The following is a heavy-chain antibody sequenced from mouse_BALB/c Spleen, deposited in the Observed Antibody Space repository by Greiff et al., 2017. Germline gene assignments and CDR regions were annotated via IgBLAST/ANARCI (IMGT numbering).Heavy chain of an antibody. D-gene: IGHD4-1*01. J-gene: IGHJ1*01. V-gene: IGHV5-6-2*01. CDR1: GFTFSSYY. Sequence: EVKVEESGGGLVKLGGSLKLSCAASGFTFSSYYMSWVRQTPEKRLELVAAINSNGGSTYYPDTVKGRFTISRDNSKNTLYLQMSSLKSEDTALYYCARHLTGYWYFDVWGAGTTVTVSS. CDR2: INSNGGST. CDR3: ARHLTGYWYFDV.